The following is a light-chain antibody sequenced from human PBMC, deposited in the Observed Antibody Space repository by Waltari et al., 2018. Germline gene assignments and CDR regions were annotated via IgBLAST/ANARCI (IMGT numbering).Light chain of an antibody. CDR2: TNN. CDR1: RSKLGTKT. CDR3: ATWDDRLDGVV. J-gene: IGLJ3*02. Sequence: QSVLTQPPSASRAPGQRVNICCSGSRSKLGTKTENWYQQFPGTAPKLLIYTNNLRPSGVPDRVSGSKSGTSASLAISGLQSEDEADYYCATWDDRLDGVVFGGGTKLTV. V-gene: IGLV1-44*01.